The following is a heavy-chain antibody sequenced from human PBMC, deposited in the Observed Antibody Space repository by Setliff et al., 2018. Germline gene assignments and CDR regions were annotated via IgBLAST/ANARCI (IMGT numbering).Heavy chain of an antibody. V-gene: IGHV3-23*01. CDR3: AKDLASGDYVYYFDY. CDR1: GLSYTNDW. CDR2: ISGGGGNT. Sequence: LRLSCTASGLSYTNDWVSWVRQAPGKGLEWVSAISGGGGNTFYADSVQGRFTISRDNSKNTLYLQMNNLRAEDTAVYYCAKDLASGDYVYYFDYWGQGTLVTVSS. J-gene: IGHJ4*02. D-gene: IGHD4-17*01.